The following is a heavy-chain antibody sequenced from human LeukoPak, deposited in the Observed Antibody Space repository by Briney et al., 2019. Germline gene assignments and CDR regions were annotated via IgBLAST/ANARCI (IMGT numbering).Heavy chain of an antibody. CDR2: ISGSGGST. CDR3: AKDRRSQWLVQDY. CDR1: GFTFSSYA. D-gene: IGHD6-19*01. V-gene: IGHV3-23*01. J-gene: IGHJ4*02. Sequence: GRSLRLSCAASGFTFSSYAMSWVRQAPGKGLEWVSAISGSGGSTYYADSVKGRFTISRDNSKNTLYLQMNSLRAEDTAVYYCAKDRRSQWLVQDYWGQGTLVTVSS.